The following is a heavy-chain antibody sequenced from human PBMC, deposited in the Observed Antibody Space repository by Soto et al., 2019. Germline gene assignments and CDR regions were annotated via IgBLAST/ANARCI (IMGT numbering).Heavy chain of an antibody. CDR1: GFSLSTSGVG. CDR2: IYWDDDK. CDR3: AHYITAAGLGDY. D-gene: IGHD6-13*01. J-gene: IGHJ4*02. V-gene: IGHV2-5*02. Sequence: QITLKESGPTLVKPTQTLTLTCTFSGFSLSTSGVGVGWIRQPPGRALEWLALIYWDDDKHYSPSLKSRLTITKHTSNNQVVLTMTNMDPVDTATYYCAHYITAAGLGDYWGRGTLVTVSS.